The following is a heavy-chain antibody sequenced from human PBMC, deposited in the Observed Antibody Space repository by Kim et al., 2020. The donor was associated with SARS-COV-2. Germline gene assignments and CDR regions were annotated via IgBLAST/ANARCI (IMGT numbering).Heavy chain of an antibody. Sequence: GGSLRLSCAASGFTFSNYAMHWVRQAPGKGLEWVALISYDGNNKYYADSVKGRFTISRDSSNNTLYLQMNSLRTEDKAVYYCARANNPTFANGWDYWGQGNLVPVSS. CDR1: GFTFSNYA. V-gene: IGHV3-30-3*01. CDR3: ARANNPTFANGWDY. J-gene: IGHJ4*02. D-gene: IGHD6-19*01. CDR2: ISYDGNNK.